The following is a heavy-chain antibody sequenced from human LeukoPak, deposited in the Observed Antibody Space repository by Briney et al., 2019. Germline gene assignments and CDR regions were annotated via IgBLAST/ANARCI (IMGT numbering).Heavy chain of an antibody. V-gene: IGHV1-69-2*01. J-gene: IGHJ5*02. CDR3: ATIGEYSYGHRP. CDR1: GYTFTDYY. Sequence: ASVKISCKVSGYTFTDYYMHWVQRAPGKGREWMGLVDPEDGETIYAEKFQGRVTITADTSTDTAYMELSSLRSEDTAVYYCATIGEYSYGHRPWGQGTLVTVSS. CDR2: VDPEDGET. D-gene: IGHD5-18*01.